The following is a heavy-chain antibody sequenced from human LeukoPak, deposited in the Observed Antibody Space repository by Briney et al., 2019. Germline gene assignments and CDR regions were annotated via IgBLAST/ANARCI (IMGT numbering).Heavy chain of an antibody. V-gene: IGHV1-18*01. CDR3: ARDRSIAAAGPTVGDY. CDR2: ISAYSGNT. J-gene: IGHJ4*02. Sequence: ASVNVSCKASGYTFTSYGISLVPQAPGQGLELIGLISAYSGNTNYAQKLQGRVTMHTETSTRKAYMELRSLRSDDTAVYYCARDRSIAAAGPTVGDYWGQGTLVTVSS. CDR1: GYTFTSYG. D-gene: IGHD6-13*01.